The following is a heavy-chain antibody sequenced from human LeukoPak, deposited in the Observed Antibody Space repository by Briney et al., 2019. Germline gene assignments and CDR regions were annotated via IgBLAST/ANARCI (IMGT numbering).Heavy chain of an antibody. J-gene: IGHJ4*02. D-gene: IGHD5-18*01. CDR3: ARRSRYSDYVDL. Sequence: KTSETLSLTCTVSGGSISSNYWSWIRQPPGKGLEWIGYIYYSGSTNCNPSLKSRVSISVDTSKKQFSLKLSSVTAADTAVYYCARRSRYSDYVDLWSQGTLVTVSS. CDR1: GGSISSNY. CDR2: IYYSGST. V-gene: IGHV4-59*08.